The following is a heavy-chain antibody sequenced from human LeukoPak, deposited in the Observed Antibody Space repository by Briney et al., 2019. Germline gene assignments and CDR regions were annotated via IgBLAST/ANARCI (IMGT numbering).Heavy chain of an antibody. D-gene: IGHD2-21*02. V-gene: IGHV4-30-2*01. CDR3: VSAYCGGDCYHSLLTN. CDR2: IYHSGSS. J-gene: IGHJ4*02. Sequence: SETLSLTCAVSGVSMGSGGYSWSWARQPPGKGLEWIGYIYHSGSSYYNPSLKSRVTIPMDRSKNQFSLRLTSLTAADTAVYYCVSAYCGGDCYHSLLTNWGQGILVTVSS. CDR1: GVSMGSGGYS.